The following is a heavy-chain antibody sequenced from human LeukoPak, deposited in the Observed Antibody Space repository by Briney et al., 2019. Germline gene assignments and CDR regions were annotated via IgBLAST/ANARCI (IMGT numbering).Heavy chain of an antibody. CDR3: ARDIGYSGYDYHGY. CDR1: GFTFSSYS. V-gene: IGHV3-48*02. D-gene: IGHD5-12*01. CDR2: ISSSSSTI. Sequence: GGSLRLSCAASGFTFSSYSMNWVRQAQGKGLEWVSYISSSSSTIYYADSVKGRFTISRDNAKNSLYLQTNSLRDEGTGVYYCARDIGYSGYDYHGYWGQGTLVTVSS. J-gene: IGHJ4*02.